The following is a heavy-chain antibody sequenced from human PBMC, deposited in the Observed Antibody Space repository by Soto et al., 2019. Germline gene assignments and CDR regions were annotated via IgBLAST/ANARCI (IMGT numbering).Heavy chain of an antibody. Sequence: SETLSLICTVSGGSISSYYWTWVRQSPGKGLEWIGYVFSSGSTNYNPSLESRVTISLDTSKNQFSLKVISVTAADTAVYYCARRGKKYFYYDMDVWGKGTTVTVS. J-gene: IGHJ6*03. CDR2: VFSSGST. V-gene: IGHV4-59*08. CDR3: ARRGKKYFYYDMDV. CDR1: GGSISSYY.